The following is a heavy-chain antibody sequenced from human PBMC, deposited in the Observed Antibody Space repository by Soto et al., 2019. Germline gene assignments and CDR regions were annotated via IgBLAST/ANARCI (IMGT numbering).Heavy chain of an antibody. J-gene: IGHJ2*01. CDR1: GASINNNDYY. CDR2: VYYSGTT. CDR3: ARMSYFYDKWYFDL. V-gene: IGHV4-30-4*01. D-gene: IGHD3-22*01. Sequence: PXETLSLTCTVAGASINNNDYYWSWIRQTPGKGLEWIGYVYYSGTTDYIPSLKSRLSMSIDKSQNQFTLKLNSVTAADTATYYCARMSYFYDKWYFDLWGRGTLVTVSS.